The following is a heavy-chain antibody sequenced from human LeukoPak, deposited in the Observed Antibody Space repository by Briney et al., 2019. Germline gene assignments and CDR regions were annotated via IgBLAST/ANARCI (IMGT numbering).Heavy chain of an antibody. V-gene: IGHV3-48*03. D-gene: IGHD5-18*01. CDR2: ISTSGTII. Sequence: GSLRLSCAASGFNFSSYEMNWVRQAPGKGLEWVSYISTSGTIIYYADSVKGRFTISRDNAKNSLYLQMNSLRAEDTAVYYCARDSGHVDTAMAHDYWGQGTLVTVSS. CDR1: GFNFSSYE. J-gene: IGHJ4*02. CDR3: ARDSGHVDTAMAHDY.